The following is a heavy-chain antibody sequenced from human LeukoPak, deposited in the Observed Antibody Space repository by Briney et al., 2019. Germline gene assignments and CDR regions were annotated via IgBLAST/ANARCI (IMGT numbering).Heavy chain of an antibody. D-gene: IGHD3-10*01. V-gene: IGHV1-2*06. Sequence: ASVKVSCKASGYTFTGYYMHWVRQAPGQGLEWMGRTNPNSGGTNYAQKFQGRVTMTRDTSISTAYMELSRLRSDDTAVYYCAREPITMVRGVIDYWGQGTLVTVSS. CDR3: AREPITMVRGVIDY. CDR1: GYTFTGYY. J-gene: IGHJ4*02. CDR2: TNPNSGGT.